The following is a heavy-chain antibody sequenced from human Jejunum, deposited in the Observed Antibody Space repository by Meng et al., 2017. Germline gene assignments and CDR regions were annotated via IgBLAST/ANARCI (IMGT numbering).Heavy chain of an antibody. Sequence: SETLSLTCTVSGGSISSYSWTWIRQPPGKGLEYIGNIYFSGSTNYNPSLKSRVTISLDTSKNQYALKLNSVTAADTAVYYCARGALAYPFDIWGQGAMVTVSS. J-gene: IGHJ3*02. CDR2: IYFSGST. CDR1: GGSISSYS. V-gene: IGHV4-59*01. CDR3: ARGALAYPFDI.